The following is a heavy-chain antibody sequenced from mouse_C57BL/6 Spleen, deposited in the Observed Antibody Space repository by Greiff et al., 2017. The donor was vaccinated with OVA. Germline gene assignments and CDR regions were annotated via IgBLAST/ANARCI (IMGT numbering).Heavy chain of an antibody. CDR3: AILLMGGY. CDR2: IYPGDGDT. J-gene: IGHJ2*01. V-gene: IGHV1-82*01. CDR1: GYAFSSSR. D-gene: IGHD2-10*01. Sequence: QVQLKQSGPELVKPGASVKISCKASGYAFSSSRMNWVKQRPGKGLEWIGRIYPGDGDTNYNGKFKGKATLTADKSSSTAYMQLSSLTSEDSAVYFCAILLMGGYWGQGTTLTVSS.